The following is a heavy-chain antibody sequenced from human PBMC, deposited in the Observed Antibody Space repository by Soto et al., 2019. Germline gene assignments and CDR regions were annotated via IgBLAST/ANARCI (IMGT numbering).Heavy chain of an antibody. V-gene: IGHV3-23*01. Sequence: EVQLLESGGGLVQPGGSLRLSCAASGFTFSSYAMSWVRQAPGKGLEWVSSIRGSGDNTYYADSVKGRFSISRDNSKNTLYLEMNSLRVEDTAIYYCAKDPWDYEFWSASRFDPWGQGTLVTVSS. CDR2: IRGSGDNT. CDR3: AKDPWDYEFWSASRFDP. D-gene: IGHD3-3*01. J-gene: IGHJ5*02. CDR1: GFTFSSYA.